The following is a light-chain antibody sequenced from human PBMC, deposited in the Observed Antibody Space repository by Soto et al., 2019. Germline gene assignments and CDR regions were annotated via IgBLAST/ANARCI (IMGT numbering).Light chain of an antibody. Sequence: VLTQSPGTLSVSLGDTATLSCRASQTVDPDYVAWYKQRPGQAPSLLIYGASTRGTDVPERFSGGGSGTEFTLTISRLEPEDSAVYYCQQYGNSPWTFGQGTKVEIE. J-gene: IGKJ1*01. CDR1: QTVDPDY. CDR2: GAS. CDR3: QQYGNSPWT. V-gene: IGKV3-20*01.